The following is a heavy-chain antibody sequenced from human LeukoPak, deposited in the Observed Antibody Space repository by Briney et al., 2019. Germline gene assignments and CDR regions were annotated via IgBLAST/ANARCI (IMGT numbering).Heavy chain of an antibody. V-gene: IGHV4-39*07. CDR1: GGSISSSSYY. CDR3: GSFPIYYYYGMDV. CDR2: IYYSGST. Sequence: SETLSLTCTVSGGSISSSSYYWGWIRQPPGKGLEWIGSIYYSGSTYYNPSLKSRVTISVDTSKNQFSLKLSSVTAADTAVYYCGSFPIYYYYGMDVWGQGTTVTVSS. D-gene: IGHD2/OR15-2a*01. J-gene: IGHJ6*02.